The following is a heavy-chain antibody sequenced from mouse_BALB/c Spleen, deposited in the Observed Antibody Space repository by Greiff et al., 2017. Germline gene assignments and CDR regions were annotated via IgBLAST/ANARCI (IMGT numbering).Heavy chain of an antibody. V-gene: IGHV1-67*01. Sequence: QVQLKQSGPELVRPGVSVKISCKGSGYTFTDYAMHWVKQSHAKSLEWIGVISTYYGNTNYNQKFKGKATMTVDKSSSTAYMELARLTSEDSAIYYCARDYDYYGRGWYFDVWGAGTTVTVSS. D-gene: IGHD1-1*01. CDR1: GYTFTDYA. CDR2: ISTYYGNT. CDR3: ARDYDYYGRGWYFDV. J-gene: IGHJ1*01.